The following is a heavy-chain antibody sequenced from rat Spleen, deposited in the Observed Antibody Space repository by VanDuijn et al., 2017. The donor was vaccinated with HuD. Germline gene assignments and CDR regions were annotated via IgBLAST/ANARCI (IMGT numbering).Heavy chain of an antibody. D-gene: IGHD1-2*01. V-gene: IGHV5S14*01. CDR1: GFTFSSFP. J-gene: IGHJ2*01. CDR3: ARHSLYYYSRYIHEYFDN. Sequence: EVQLVESGGGLVQPGRSLKLSCAASGFTFSSFPMAWVRQTPTKGLEWVASISTGGGNTYYRDSVKGRFTISRDNAKNTLYLQMNRLRSEDTATNYCARHSLYYYSRYIHEYFDNWGQGVMVTVSS. CDR2: ISTGGGNT.